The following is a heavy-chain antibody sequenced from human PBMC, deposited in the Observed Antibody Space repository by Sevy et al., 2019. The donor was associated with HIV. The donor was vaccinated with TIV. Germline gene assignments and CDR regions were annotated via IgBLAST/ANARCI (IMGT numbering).Heavy chain of an antibody. CDR3: AGGLGMYYYGSGSYLGYFDY. CDR1: GYTFTSYY. CDR2: INPSGGST. D-gene: IGHD3-10*01. Sequence: ASVKVSCKASGYTFTSYYMHWVRQAPGQGLEWMGIINPSGGSTSYAQKFQGRVTMTRDTSTSTVYMELSSLRSEDTAVDYCAGGLGMYYYGSGSYLGYFDYWGQGTLVTVSS. V-gene: IGHV1-46*01. J-gene: IGHJ4*02.